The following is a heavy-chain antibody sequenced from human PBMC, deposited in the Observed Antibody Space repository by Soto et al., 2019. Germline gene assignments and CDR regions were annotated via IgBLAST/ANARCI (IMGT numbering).Heavy chain of an antibody. CDR1: GFTFDDYT. Sequence: PGGSLRLSCAASGFTFDDYTMHWVRQAPGEGLEWVSLISWDGYSTYYTDSVKGRFTISRDNSRNSLYLQMNSLRTEDTAVYYCAKDRSRYSGYDYWYFDYWGQGTLVTVSS. J-gene: IGHJ4*02. CDR3: AKDRSRYSGYDYWYFDY. CDR2: ISWDGYST. D-gene: IGHD5-12*01. V-gene: IGHV3-43*01.